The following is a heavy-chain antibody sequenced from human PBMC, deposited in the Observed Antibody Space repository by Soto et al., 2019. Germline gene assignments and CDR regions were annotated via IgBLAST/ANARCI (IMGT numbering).Heavy chain of an antibody. V-gene: IGHV1-46*01. Sequence: QLQLVQSGAEVKKPGASVKVSCKASGYSFTSYYLHWVRQAPGQGLEWMGVLNPVGGGATYAQKFQGRVTMTRDTSTPTVYMELSSLRSEDTAMYYCARGYSRQPREYWGQGTLVTVSS. CDR2: LNPVGGGA. J-gene: IGHJ4*02. CDR3: ARGYSRQPREY. CDR1: GYSFTSYY. D-gene: IGHD5-12*01.